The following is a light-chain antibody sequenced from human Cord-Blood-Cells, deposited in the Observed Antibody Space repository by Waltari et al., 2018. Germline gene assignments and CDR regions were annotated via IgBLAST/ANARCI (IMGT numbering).Light chain of an antibody. V-gene: IGLV2-14*01. J-gene: IGLJ2*01. Sequence: QSALTPPASVSGSPGQSITISCTGTSSDFGGYNYVSWYQQHPGKAPKLMIYDVSKRPSGVSNRFSGSKSGNTASLTISGLQAEDEADYYCSSYTSSSTFVVFGGGTKLTVL. CDR2: DVS. CDR3: SSYTSSSTFVV. CDR1: SSDFGGYNY.